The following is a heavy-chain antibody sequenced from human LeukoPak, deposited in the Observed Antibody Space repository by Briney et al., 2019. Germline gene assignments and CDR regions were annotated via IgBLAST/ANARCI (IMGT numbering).Heavy chain of an antibody. CDR3: ARDRSMSGWYIDL. Sequence: GGSLRLSCTASGFPFIEYSMNWVRQAPGKGLEWVAVIWYDGSNKYYPDSVQGRFTISRDNSKNTLYLQVNSLRVEDTAVYYCARDRSMSGWYIDLWGRGTLVTVSS. D-gene: IGHD2/OR15-2a*01. V-gene: IGHV3-33*08. CDR1: GFPFIEYS. CDR2: IWYDGSNK. J-gene: IGHJ2*01.